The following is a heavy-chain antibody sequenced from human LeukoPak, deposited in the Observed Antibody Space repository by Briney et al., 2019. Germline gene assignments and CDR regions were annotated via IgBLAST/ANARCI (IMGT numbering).Heavy chain of an antibody. J-gene: IGHJ4*02. V-gene: IGHV3-30-3*01. CDR3: AREEWYYFDY. D-gene: IGHD3-3*01. Sequence: GGSLRLSCVASGFTFNTYAIHWVRQAPGKGLEWVAVISYDGSNKYYEDSVKGRFTISRDNSKNTLYRQMNSLRAEDMAVYYCAREEWYYFDYWGQGTLVTVSS. CDR2: ISYDGSNK. CDR1: GFTFNTYA.